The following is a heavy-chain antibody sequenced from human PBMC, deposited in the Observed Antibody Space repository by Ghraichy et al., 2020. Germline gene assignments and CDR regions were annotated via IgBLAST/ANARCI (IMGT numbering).Heavy chain of an antibody. CDR2: IYYSGST. CDR1: GGSISSYY. Sequence: SETLSLTCTVSGGSISSYYWSWIRQPPGKGLEWIGYIYYSGSTNYNPSLKSRVTISVDTSKNQFSLKLSSVTAADTAVYYCARVLSRGVDYMDVWGKGTTVTVSS. V-gene: IGHV4-59*01. D-gene: IGHD3-10*01. CDR3: ARVLSRGVDYMDV. J-gene: IGHJ6*03.